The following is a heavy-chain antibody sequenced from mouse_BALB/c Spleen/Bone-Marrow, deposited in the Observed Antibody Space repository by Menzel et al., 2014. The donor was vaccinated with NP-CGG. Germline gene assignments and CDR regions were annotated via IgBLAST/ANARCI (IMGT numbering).Heavy chain of an antibody. CDR1: GYTFTSYW. Sequence: QVQLQQSGAELARPGASVKLSCKASGYTFTSYWMQWVKQRPGQGLEWIGAIYPGDGDTRYTQKFKGKATLTADKSSSTAYIQLSSLASEDSAVYYCARWRYYFDYWGQGTTLTVSS. V-gene: IGHV1-87*01. D-gene: IGHD2-3*01. CDR3: ARWRYYFDY. J-gene: IGHJ2*01. CDR2: IYPGDGDT.